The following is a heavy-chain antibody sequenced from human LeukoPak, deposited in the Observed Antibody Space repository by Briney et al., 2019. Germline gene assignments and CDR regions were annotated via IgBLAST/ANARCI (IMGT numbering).Heavy chain of an antibody. D-gene: IGHD3-3*01. J-gene: IGHJ4*02. Sequence: SETLSLTCAVSGGSISSSNWWSWVRQPPGKGLKWIGEIYHSGSTNYNPSLKSRVTISVDKSKNQFSLKLSSVTAADTAVYYCARVGGGAYYDFWSGYRYYFDYWGQGTLVTVSS. CDR1: GGSISSSNW. CDR3: ARVGGGAYYDFWSGYRYYFDY. CDR2: IYHSGST. V-gene: IGHV4-4*02.